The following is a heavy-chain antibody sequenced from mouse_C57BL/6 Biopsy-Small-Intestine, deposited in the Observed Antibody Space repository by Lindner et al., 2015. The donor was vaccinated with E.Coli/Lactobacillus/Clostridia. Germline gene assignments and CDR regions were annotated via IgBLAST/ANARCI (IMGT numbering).Heavy chain of an antibody. Sequence: VQLQESGADLARPGASVKLSCKASGYTFTSYGVSWVKQRTGQGLEWIGEIYPRSGNTHYNEKFKGKATLTADKSSSTAYMQLSSLTSEDSAVYFCARRATWDVDYWGQGTTLTVSS. V-gene: IGHV1-81*01. D-gene: IGHD4-1*01. CDR2: IYPRSGNT. CDR3: ARRATWDVDY. J-gene: IGHJ2*01. CDR1: GYTFTSYG.